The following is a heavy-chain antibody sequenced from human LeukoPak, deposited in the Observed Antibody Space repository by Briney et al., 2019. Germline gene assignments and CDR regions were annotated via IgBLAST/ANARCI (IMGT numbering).Heavy chain of an antibody. D-gene: IGHD7-27*01. J-gene: IGHJ5*02. CDR3: ARDHSLGIAWFDP. V-gene: IGHV3-21*01. Sequence: GGSLRLSCAASGFTFSSYSMNWVRQAPGKGLEWVSSISSSSSYIYYADSVKGRFTISRDNAKNSLYLQMNSLRAEDTAVYYCARDHSLGIAWFDPWGQGTLVTVSS. CDR1: GFTFSSYS. CDR2: ISSSSSYI.